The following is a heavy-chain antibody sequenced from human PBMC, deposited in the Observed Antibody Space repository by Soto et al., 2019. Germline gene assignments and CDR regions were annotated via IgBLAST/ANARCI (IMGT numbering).Heavy chain of an antibody. V-gene: IGHV3-15*07. Sequence: EVQLVESGGGLVKPGGSLRLSCAASGFTFSNAWMNWVRQAPGKGLEWVGRIKCKTDGGTTDYAAPVKGRFTISRDDSKNTLYLQMNSLKTEDTAVYYCTTGAVVSWGWGQGTLVTVSS. J-gene: IGHJ4*02. CDR1: GFTFSNAW. D-gene: IGHD3-16*01. CDR2: IKCKTDGGTT. CDR3: TTGAVVSWG.